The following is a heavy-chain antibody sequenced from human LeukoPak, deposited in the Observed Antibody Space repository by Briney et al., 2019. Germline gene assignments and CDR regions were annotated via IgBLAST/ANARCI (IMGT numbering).Heavy chain of an antibody. Sequence: XXRLSXXXXGFTXSGSAMHWVRQASGKGLEWVGRIRSKANSYATAYAASVKGRFTISRDDSKNTAYLQMNSLKTEDTAVYYCTRDIDYYYGSGSYYNYYGMDVWGQGTTVTVSS. V-gene: IGHV3-73*01. CDR3: TRDIDYYYGSGSYYNYYGMDV. J-gene: IGHJ6*02. D-gene: IGHD3-10*01. CDR1: GFTXSGSA. CDR2: IRSKANSYAT.